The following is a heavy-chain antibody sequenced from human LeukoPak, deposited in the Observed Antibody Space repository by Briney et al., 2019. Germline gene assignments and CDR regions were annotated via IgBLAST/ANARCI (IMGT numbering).Heavy chain of an antibody. J-gene: IGHJ4*02. V-gene: IGHV1-18*01. CDR3: ARDLGVDTSMIFFDY. Sequence: RASVKVSCKASGYTFTSFGISWVRQAPGQGPEWMGWSSAYNGNTNYVQKFQGRVTMTTDISTSTAYMELRSLRSDDTAVFYCARDLGVDTSMIFFDYWGQGTLVTVSS. CDR1: GYTFTSFG. D-gene: IGHD5-18*01. CDR2: SSAYNGNT.